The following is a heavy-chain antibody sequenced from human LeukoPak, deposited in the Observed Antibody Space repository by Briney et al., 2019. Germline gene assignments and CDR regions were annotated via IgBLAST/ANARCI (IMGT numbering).Heavy chain of an antibody. D-gene: IGHD5-24*01. J-gene: IGHJ4*02. CDR3: ARMVGDGYPLGLFDY. V-gene: IGHV4-30-2*01. CDR1: GGSISSGGYS. CDR2: IYHSGST. Sequence: SETLSLTCAVSGGSISSGGYSWSWIRQPPGKGLEWIGYIYHSGSTYYNPSLKSRVTMSVDRSKNQFSLKLSSVTAADTAVYYCARMVGDGYPLGLFDYWGQGTLVTVSS.